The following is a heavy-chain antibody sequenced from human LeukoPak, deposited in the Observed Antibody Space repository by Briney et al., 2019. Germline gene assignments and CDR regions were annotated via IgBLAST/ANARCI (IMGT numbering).Heavy chain of an antibody. J-gene: IGHJ4*02. D-gene: IGHD1-26*01. CDR2: IYYSGST. CDR1: GGSISSYY. CDR3: ASQVGATLDY. Sequence: PSETLSLTCTVSGGSISSYYWSWIRQPPGKGLEWIGYIYYSGSTNYNPSLKSRVTISVDTSKNQFSLKLSSVTAADTAVYYCASQVGATLDYWGQGTLVTVSS. V-gene: IGHV4-59*01.